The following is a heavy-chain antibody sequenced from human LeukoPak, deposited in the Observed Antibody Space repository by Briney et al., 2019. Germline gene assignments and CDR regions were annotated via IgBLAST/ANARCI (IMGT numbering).Heavy chain of an antibody. CDR3: ARDVSSGYYYGYFDY. V-gene: IGHV3-48*03. CDR2: ISSSGSTI. J-gene: IGHJ4*02. D-gene: IGHD3-22*01. Sequence: PGGSLRLSCAASGFTFSSFDLHWVRQAPGKGLEWVSYISSSGSTIYYADSVKGRFTISRDNAKNSLYLQMNSLRAEDTAVYYCARDVSSGYYYGYFDYWGQGTLVTVSS. CDR1: GFTFSSFD.